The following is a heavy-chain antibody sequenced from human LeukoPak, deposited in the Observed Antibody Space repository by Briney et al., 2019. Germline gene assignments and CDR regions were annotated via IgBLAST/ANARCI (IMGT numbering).Heavy chain of an antibody. CDR3: ARGSVDCSSTSCYRYLFDY. Sequence: SVKVSCKASGGTFSSYAISWVRQAPGQGLEWMGRIIPILGIANYAQKFQGRVTITADKSTSTAYMELSSLRSEDTAVYYCARGSVDCSSTSCYRYLFDYWGQGTLVTVSS. V-gene: IGHV1-69*04. CDR1: GGTFSSYA. CDR2: IIPILGIA. D-gene: IGHD2-2*01. J-gene: IGHJ4*02.